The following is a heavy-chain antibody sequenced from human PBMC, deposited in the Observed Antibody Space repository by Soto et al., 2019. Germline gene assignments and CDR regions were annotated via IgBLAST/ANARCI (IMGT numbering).Heavy chain of an antibody. V-gene: IGHV1-2*02. Sequence: ASVKVSCKASGYRFTGQYMHWVRQASGQGPEWMGWMHPDSGGTNYAQKFQGRVTMTRDRSISTAYMGMNSLTSDDTAVYYCATACRTAGGFRQAGYCAMDLWGQGTAVTVSS. CDR3: ATACRTAGGFRQAGYCAMDL. CDR1: GYRFTGQY. CDR2: MHPDSGGT. D-gene: IGHD2-15*01. J-gene: IGHJ6*02.